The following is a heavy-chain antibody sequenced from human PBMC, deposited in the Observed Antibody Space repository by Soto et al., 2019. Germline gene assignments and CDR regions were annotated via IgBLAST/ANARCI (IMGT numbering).Heavy chain of an antibody. Sequence: SETLSLTCTVSGCSISCYYWTWIWQPPGKGLEYIGYIYYSGSTNYIPSLKSRVTISVDTSKNQFSLKLSSVTAADTAMYYCAAIQYGTGGYYFDYWGQG. CDR2: IYYSGST. V-gene: IGHV4-59*08. CDR1: GCSISCYY. J-gene: IGHJ4*02. CDR3: AAIQYGTGGYYFDY. D-gene: IGHD1-1*01.